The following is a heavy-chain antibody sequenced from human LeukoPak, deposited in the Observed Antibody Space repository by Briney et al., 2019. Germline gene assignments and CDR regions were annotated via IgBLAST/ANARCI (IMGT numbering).Heavy chain of an antibody. CDR3: ARGSLRYCTSTSCSPFDY. CDR1: GFTFSSYS. D-gene: IGHD2-2*01. Sequence: GGSLRLSCAASGFTFSSYSMNWVRQAPGKGLEWVSSISSSYIYYADSVKGRFTISRDNAKNSLYLQMNSLRAEDTAVYYCARGSLRYCTSTSCSPFDYWGQGTLVTVSS. V-gene: IGHV3-21*01. J-gene: IGHJ4*02. CDR2: ISSSYI.